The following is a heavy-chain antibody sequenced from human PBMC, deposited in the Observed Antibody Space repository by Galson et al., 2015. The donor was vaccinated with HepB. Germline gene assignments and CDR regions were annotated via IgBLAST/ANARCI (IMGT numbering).Heavy chain of an antibody. CDR2: ISAYNGNT. CDR1: GYTFTSYG. D-gene: IGHD3-3*01. V-gene: IGHV1-18*01. CDR3: ARGHYDFWSGYYIGRCWFDP. J-gene: IGHJ5*02. Sequence: SVKVSCKASGYTFTSYGISWVRQAPGQGLEWMGWISAYNGNTNYAQKLQGRVTMTTDTSTSTAYMELRSLRSDDTAVYYCARGHYDFWSGYYIGRCWFDPWGQGTLVTVSS.